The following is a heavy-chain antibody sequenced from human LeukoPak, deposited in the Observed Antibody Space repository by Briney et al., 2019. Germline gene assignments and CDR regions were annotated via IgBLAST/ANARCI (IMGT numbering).Heavy chain of an antibody. Sequence: ASVKVSCKASGYTLTDYYMHWVRQAPGQGLGWMGLIIPNSGGTTYQQKFQGRVTMTRDTSICTFYMELSSLRSDDTAVYYCSTEDKYCSNPNCGVYWGQGTQVTVSS. J-gene: IGHJ4*02. V-gene: IGHV1-2*06. CDR1: GYTLTDYY. CDR2: IIPNSGGT. CDR3: STEDKYCSNPNCGVY. D-gene: IGHD2-2*01.